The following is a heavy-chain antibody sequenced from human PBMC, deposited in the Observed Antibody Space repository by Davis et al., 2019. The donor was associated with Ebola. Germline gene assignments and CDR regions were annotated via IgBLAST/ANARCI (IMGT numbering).Heavy chain of an antibody. CDR2: ISYDGSNK. V-gene: IGHV3-30*18. D-gene: IGHD3-10*01. CDR3: AKTLIWDSHYYPFDF. J-gene: IGHJ4*02. Sequence: SLKISCAASGFTFSNFGMHWVRQVPGKGLEWVAVISYDGSNKKYEDSVKGRFTVSRDNSNNTLYLHMSSLRVEDTAVYYCAKTLIWDSHYYPFDFRGQGTLVTVSS. CDR1: GFTFSNFG.